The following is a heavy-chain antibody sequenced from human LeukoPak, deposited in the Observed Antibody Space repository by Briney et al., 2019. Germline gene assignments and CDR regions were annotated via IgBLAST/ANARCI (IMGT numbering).Heavy chain of an antibody. CDR1: GGSISSGGYY. V-gene: IGHV4-31*03. Sequence: SQTLSLTCTVSGGSISSGGYYWSWIRQHPGKGLEWIGYIYYSGSTYYNPSLKSRVTISVDTSKNQFSLKLSSVTAADTAVYYCARGSYGGNYHDYWGQGTLVTVSS. J-gene: IGHJ4*02. CDR2: IYYSGST. D-gene: IGHD3-22*01. CDR3: ARGSYGGNYHDY.